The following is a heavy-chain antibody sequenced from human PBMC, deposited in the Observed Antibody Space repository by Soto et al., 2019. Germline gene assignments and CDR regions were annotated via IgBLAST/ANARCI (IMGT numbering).Heavy chain of an antibody. Sequence: EVQLLESGGGLVQPGGSLRLSCAASGFTFSAYAMSWVRQAPGKGLEWVSGLVGSGDTIFYAASVRGRFTVSRDNSKNTLFLQMNSLRVDDTAVYYCAKDGLANNGVWEAFDMWGQGAKVTVSS. J-gene: IGHJ3*02. V-gene: IGHV3-23*01. CDR1: GFTFSAYA. CDR3: AKDGLANNGVWEAFDM. D-gene: IGHD2-8*01. CDR2: LVGSGDTI.